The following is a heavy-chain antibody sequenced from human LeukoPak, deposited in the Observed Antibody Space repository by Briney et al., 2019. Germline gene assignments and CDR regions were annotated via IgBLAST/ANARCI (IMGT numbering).Heavy chain of an antibody. Sequence: GGSLSLSCAASGFTFDVYAMHWVRQAPGKGLEWVSGISWNSGSIGYADSVKGRFTISRDNAKSSLYLQMNSLRAEDTALYYCAKDSSAEVGATIDDMFDYWGQGTLVTVSS. CDR1: GFTFDVYA. D-gene: IGHD1-26*01. J-gene: IGHJ4*02. CDR2: ISWNSGSI. V-gene: IGHV3-9*01. CDR3: AKDSSAEVGATIDDMFDY.